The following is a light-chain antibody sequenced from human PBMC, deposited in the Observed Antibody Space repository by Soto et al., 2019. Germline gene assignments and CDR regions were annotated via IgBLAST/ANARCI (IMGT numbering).Light chain of an antibody. CDR3: SSYTSSRTPL. CDR2: DVS. V-gene: IGLV2-14*03. J-gene: IGLJ2*01. CDR1: SSDVGRYNS. Sequence: QSVLTQPASVSGSPGQSITISCTGSSSDVGRYNSVSWYQHHPGKAPKLMIYDVSIRPPGVSNRFSASKSGNTASLTISGLQAEDEADYYCSSYTSSRTPLFGGGTKVTVL.